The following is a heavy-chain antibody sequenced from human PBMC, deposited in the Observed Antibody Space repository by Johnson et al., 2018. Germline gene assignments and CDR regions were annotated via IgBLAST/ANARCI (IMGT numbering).Heavy chain of an antibody. V-gene: IGHV3-23*04. Sequence: EVQLVESGGGLVKPGGSLRLSCAASGFTFSSYAMSWVRQAPGKGLEWVSAISGSGGSTYYADSVKGRFTISRDNSKNTLYLQMNSLRAGCTAVYYCAKEKGDYSAFDIWGQGTMVTVSS. CDR1: GFTFSSYA. CDR3: AKEKGDYSAFDI. J-gene: IGHJ3*02. CDR2: ISGSGGST. D-gene: IGHD4-11*01.